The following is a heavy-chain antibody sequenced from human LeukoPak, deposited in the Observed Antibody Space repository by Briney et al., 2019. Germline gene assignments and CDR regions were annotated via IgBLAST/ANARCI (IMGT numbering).Heavy chain of an antibody. CDR3: ASPQASSGYPYY. Sequence: ASVKVSCKASGGTFSSYAISWVRQAPGQGLEWMGRIIPILGIANYAQKFQGRVTITADKSTCTAYMELSSLRSEDTAVYYCASPQASSGYPYYWGQGTLVTVSS. CDR2: IIPILGIA. J-gene: IGHJ4*02. CDR1: GGTFSSYA. D-gene: IGHD3-22*01. V-gene: IGHV1-69*04.